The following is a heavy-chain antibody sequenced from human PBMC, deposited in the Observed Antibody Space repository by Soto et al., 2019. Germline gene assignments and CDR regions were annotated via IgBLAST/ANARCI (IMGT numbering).Heavy chain of an antibody. CDR1: GGSMISYY. J-gene: IGHJ4*02. D-gene: IGHD5-12*01. CDR3: ARRIVAMETFDY. CDR2: IYYAGST. V-gene: IGHV4-59*08. Sequence: XXTLSLHYSVSGGSMISYYWRWIRQPQGRGLEWIGFIYYAGSTKYNPSLNSRVTISVDTSKNQFSLTVTSVTAADTAVYYCARRIVAMETFDYWGQAILVTVFS.